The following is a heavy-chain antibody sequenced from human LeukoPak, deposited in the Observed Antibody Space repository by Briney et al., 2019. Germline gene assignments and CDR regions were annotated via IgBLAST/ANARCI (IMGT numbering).Heavy chain of an antibody. Sequence: PGGSLRLSCAASGFTFSDYYMSWIRQAPGKGLEWVSYISTSGSSIYYADSVKGRFTISRDNAKNSLYLQMNSLRAEDTAVYYCARIPRYCSGGSCFSLDYWGQGTLVTVSS. CDR1: GFTFSDYY. J-gene: IGHJ4*02. D-gene: IGHD2-15*01. CDR2: ISTSGSSI. V-gene: IGHV3-11*04. CDR3: ARIPRYCSGGSCFSLDY.